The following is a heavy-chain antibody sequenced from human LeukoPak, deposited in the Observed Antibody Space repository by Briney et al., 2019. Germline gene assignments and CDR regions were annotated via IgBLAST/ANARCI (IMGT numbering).Heavy chain of an antibody. Sequence: GGSLRLSCAASGFTLSQYWMGWVREAPGKGLEWVSAISKSGDSTYYADSVKGRFTISRDNSKNTIYLQMNSLRVEDTAVYYCAKLSGWTGWFFDYWGQGTVVTVSS. J-gene: IGHJ4*02. CDR1: GFTLSQYW. D-gene: IGHD6-19*01. CDR3: AKLSGWTGWFFDY. V-gene: IGHV3-23*01. CDR2: ISKSGDST.